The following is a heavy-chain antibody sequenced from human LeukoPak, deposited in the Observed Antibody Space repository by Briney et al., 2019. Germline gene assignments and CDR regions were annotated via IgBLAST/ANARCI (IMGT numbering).Heavy chain of an antibody. J-gene: IGHJ5*02. V-gene: IGHV1-2*02. CDR3: ARGAPVVVPAGGFDP. CDR1: GYTFTGYY. D-gene: IGHD2-2*01. Sequence: ASVKVSCKASGYTFTGYYMHWVRQAPGQGLEWMGWINPNSGGTNYAQKFQGRVTMTRDTSISTAYMELSRLRSDDTAVYYCARGAPVVVPAGGFDPWGQGTLVTVSS. CDR2: INPNSGGT.